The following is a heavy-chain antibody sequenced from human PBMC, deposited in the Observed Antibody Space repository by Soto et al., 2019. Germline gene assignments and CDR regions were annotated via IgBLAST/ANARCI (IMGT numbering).Heavy chain of an antibody. D-gene: IGHD3-9*01. CDR1: GGSISSSSYY. CDR2: IYYSGST. Sequence: QLQLQESGPGLVKPSETLSLTCTVSGGSISSSSYYWGWIRQPPGKGLEWIGSIYYSGSTYYNPSLKSRVTISVDTSKNQFSLKLSSVTAADTAVYYCARDDILTAPDYWGQGTLVTVSS. CDR3: ARDDILTAPDY. V-gene: IGHV4-39*01. J-gene: IGHJ4*02.